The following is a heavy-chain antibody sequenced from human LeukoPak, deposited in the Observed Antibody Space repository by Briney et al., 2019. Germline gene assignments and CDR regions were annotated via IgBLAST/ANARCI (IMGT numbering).Heavy chain of an antibody. CDR2: IYYSGST. CDR3: ARHSIGSSGWYSWFDP. CDR1: GGSINSYY. J-gene: IGHJ5*02. Sequence: SETLSLTCSVSGGSINSYYWSWIRQPPGKGLEWIGYIYYSGSTNCNPSLKSRVTISVDTSKNQFSLKLSSVTAADTAVYYCARHSIGSSGWYSWFDPWGQGTLVTVSS. V-gene: IGHV4-59*08. D-gene: IGHD6-19*01.